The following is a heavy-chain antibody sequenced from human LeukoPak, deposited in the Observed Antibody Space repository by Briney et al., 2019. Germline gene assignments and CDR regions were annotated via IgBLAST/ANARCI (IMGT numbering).Heavy chain of an antibody. V-gene: IGHV1-18*01. Sequence: GASVKVFCKASGYTFTSYGIRWVRQAPGQGLEWMGWISAYNGNTNYAQKLQGRVTMTTDTSTSTAYMELRSLRSDDTAVYYCARDCSSTSCYRNWFDPWGQGTLVTVSS. J-gene: IGHJ5*02. CDR3: ARDCSSTSCYRNWFDP. CDR2: ISAYNGNT. CDR1: GYTFTSYG. D-gene: IGHD2-2*01.